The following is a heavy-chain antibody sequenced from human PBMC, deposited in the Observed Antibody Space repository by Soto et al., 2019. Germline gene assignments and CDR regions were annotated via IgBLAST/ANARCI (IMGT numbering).Heavy chain of an antibody. CDR2: ISGGGRFS. V-gene: IGHV3-23*01. CDR1: GFTFSTYA. CDR3: AKSGPTNYFDF. J-gene: IGHJ4*02. Sequence: GGSLRLSCAASGFTFSTYAMSWVRQAPGKGLEWVSTISGGGRFSYYADSVKGRFTISRDDSKTILFLQMNSLRAEDSAVYYCAKSGPTNYFDFWGQGSLVTVSS. D-gene: IGHD1-26*01.